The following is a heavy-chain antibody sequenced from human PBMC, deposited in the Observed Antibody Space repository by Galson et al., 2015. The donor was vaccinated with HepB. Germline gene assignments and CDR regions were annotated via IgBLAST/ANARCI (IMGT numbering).Heavy chain of an antibody. V-gene: IGHV1-58*02. D-gene: IGHD2-2*01. CDR2: IVVGSGNT. CDR1: GFTFTSSA. J-gene: IGHJ4*02. CDR3: AAGFAARYCSSTSCPLAFDY. Sequence: SVKVSCKASGFTFTSSAMQWVRQARGQRLEWIGWIVVGSGNTNYAQKFQERVTITRDMSTSTAYMELSSLRSEDTAVYYCAAGFAARYCSSTSCPLAFDYWGQGTLVTVSS.